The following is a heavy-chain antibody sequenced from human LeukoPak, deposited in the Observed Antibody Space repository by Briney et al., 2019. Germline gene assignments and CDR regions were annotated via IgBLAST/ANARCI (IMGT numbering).Heavy chain of an antibody. CDR3: ARAPGYCSSTSCPHDAFDI. V-gene: IGHV4-30-2*01. J-gene: IGHJ3*02. Sequence: SETLSLTCTVSGGSISSGGYYWSWIRQPPGKGLEWIGYIYHSGSTYYNPSLKSRVTISVDRSKNQFSLKLSSVTAADTAVYYCARAPGYCSSTSCPHDAFDIWGQGTMVTVSS. D-gene: IGHD2-2*03. CDR1: GGSISSGGYY. CDR2: IYHSGST.